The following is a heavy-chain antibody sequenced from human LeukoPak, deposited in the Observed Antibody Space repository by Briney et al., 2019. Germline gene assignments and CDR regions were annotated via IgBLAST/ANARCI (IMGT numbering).Heavy chain of an antibody. CDR2: INPSDGST. V-gene: IGHV1-46*01. CDR1: GYPFTSYY. CDR3: ARGYSGSYRLWGDY. Sequence: VASVKVSCRASGYPFTSYYMHWVRQAPGQGLEWMGIINPSDGSTNYAQKFQGRVTMTRDTSTSTVYMELSSLRSEDTAVYHCARGYSGSYRLWGDYWGQGTLLTVSS. J-gene: IGHJ4*02. D-gene: IGHD1-26*01.